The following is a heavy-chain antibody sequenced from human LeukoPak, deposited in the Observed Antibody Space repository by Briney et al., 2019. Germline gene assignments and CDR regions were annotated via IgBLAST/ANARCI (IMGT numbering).Heavy chain of an antibody. CDR3: ARDRYSRSWYAQPTFDY. CDR2: ISAYNGNT. V-gene: IGHV1-18*01. J-gene: IGHJ4*02. Sequence: ASVKVSCKASGYTFTSYGISWVRQAPGQGLEWMGWISAYNGNTNYAQKLQGRVTMTTDTSTSTAYMELRSLRSDDTAVYYCARDRYSRSWYAQPTFDYWGQGTLVTVSS. CDR1: GYTFTSYG. D-gene: IGHD6-13*01.